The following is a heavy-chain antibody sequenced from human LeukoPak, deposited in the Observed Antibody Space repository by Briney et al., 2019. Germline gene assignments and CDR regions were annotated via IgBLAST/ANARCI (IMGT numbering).Heavy chain of an antibody. V-gene: IGHV1-69*13. J-gene: IGHJ4*02. CDR3: ARGYCSSTSCYTPFDY. CDR1: GGTFSSYA. Sequence: SVKVSCKASGGTFSSYAISWVRQAPGQGLEWMGGIIPIFGTANYAQKFQGRVTITADESTSTAYMELSSLRSEDTAVYYCARGYCSSTSCYTPFDYWGQGTLVTVSS. D-gene: IGHD2-2*02. CDR2: IIPIFGTA.